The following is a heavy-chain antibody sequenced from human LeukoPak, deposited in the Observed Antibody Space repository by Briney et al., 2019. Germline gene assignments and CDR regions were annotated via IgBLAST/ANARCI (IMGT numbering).Heavy chain of an antibody. D-gene: IGHD6-13*01. CDR2: INPSGGST. J-gene: IGHJ4*02. CDR1: GYTFTSYY. CDR3: ARDIYSSSWYKDYFDY. Sequence: ASVKVSCKASGYTFTSYYMHWARQAPGQGLEWMGIINPSGGSTSYAQKFQGRVTMTRDTSTSTVYMELSSLRSEDTAVYYCARDIYSSSWYKDYFDYWGQGTLVTVSS. V-gene: IGHV1-46*01.